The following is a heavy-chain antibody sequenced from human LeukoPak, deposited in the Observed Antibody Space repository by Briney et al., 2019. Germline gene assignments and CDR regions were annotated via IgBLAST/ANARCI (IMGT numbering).Heavy chain of an antibody. D-gene: IGHD6-13*01. Sequence: EPSETLSLTCTVSGYSISSGYYWGWIRQPAGKGLEWIGRMYTSGSTNYNPSLKSRVTMSEDTSKNQFSLKLSSVTAADTAVYYCARVQQLIQGHNWFDPWGQGILVTVSS. CDR2: MYTSGST. CDR3: ARVQQLIQGHNWFDP. J-gene: IGHJ5*02. CDR1: GYSISSGYY. V-gene: IGHV4-4*07.